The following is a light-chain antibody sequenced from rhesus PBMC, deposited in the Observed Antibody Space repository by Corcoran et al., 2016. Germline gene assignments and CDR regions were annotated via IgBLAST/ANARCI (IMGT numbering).Light chain of an antibody. CDR3: QQYKGYPLT. J-gene: IGKJ4*01. Sequence: DIQMTQSPSSLSASVGDTVTITCRASQGISSYLNWFQQKPGKAPKLLIYAETTLQSGVPSRFSGSGSVTDLTLTFNSLQPEDFATYYCQQYKGYPLTFGGGTKVEIK. CDR2: AET. V-gene: IGKV1-28*02. CDR1: QGISSY.